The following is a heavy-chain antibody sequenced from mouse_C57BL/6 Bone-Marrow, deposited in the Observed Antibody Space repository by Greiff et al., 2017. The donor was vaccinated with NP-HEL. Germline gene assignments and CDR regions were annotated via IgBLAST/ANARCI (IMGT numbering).Heavy chain of an antibody. Sequence: VQLQESGAELARPGASVKLSCKASGYTFTSYGISWVKQRTGQGLEWIGEIYPRSGNTYYNEKFKGKATLTADKSSSTAYMELRSLTSEDSAVYFCARAGYSPFAYWGQGTLVTVSA. J-gene: IGHJ3*01. CDR1: GYTFTSYG. CDR2: IYPRSGNT. CDR3: ARAGYSPFAY. D-gene: IGHD2-12*01. V-gene: IGHV1-81*01.